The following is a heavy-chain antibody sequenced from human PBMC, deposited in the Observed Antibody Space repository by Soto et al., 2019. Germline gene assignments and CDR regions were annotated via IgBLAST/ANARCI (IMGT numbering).Heavy chain of an antibody. D-gene: IGHD1-26*01. V-gene: IGHV3-23*01. Sequence: GGSLRLSCAASGFTFSSYAMSWVRQAPGKGLEWVSAISGSGGSTYYADSVKGRFTISRDNSKNTLYLQMNSLRAEDTAVYYCAKDRKWELLPLDPQDYWGQGTLVTVSS. J-gene: IGHJ4*02. CDR1: GFTFSSYA. CDR3: AKDRKWELLPLDPQDY. CDR2: ISGSGGST.